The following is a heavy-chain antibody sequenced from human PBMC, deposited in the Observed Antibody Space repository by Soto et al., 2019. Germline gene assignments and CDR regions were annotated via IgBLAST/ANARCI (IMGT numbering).Heavy chain of an antibody. CDR3: ARGNILRYFDWLTNEGFDY. CDR1: GGSISSYY. J-gene: IGHJ4*01. V-gene: IGHV4-59*01. Sequence: SETLSLTCTVSGGSISSYYWSWIQQPPGKGLEWIGYIYYSGSTNYNPSLKSRVTISVDTSKNQFSLKLSSVTAADTAVYYCARGNILRYFDWLTNEGFDYWGQGTLVTVSS. CDR2: IYYSGST. D-gene: IGHD3-9*01.